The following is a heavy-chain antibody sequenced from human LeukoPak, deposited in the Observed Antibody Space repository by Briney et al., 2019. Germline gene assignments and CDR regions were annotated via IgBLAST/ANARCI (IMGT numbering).Heavy chain of an antibody. D-gene: IGHD3-22*01. V-gene: IGHV3-21*01. Sequence: GGSLRLSCAASGFTFSSFGMSWVRQAPGKGLEWVSSISSSSSYIYYADSVKGRFTISRDNAKNSLYLQMNSLRAEDTAVYYCARGLSSGTHFDYWGQGTLVTVSS. CDR3: ARGLSSGTHFDY. CDR2: ISSSSSYI. CDR1: GFTFSSFG. J-gene: IGHJ4*02.